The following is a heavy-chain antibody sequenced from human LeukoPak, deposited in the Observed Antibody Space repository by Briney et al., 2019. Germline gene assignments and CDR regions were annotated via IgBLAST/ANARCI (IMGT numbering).Heavy chain of an antibody. CDR2: IIPIFGTA. CDR1: GGTFSSYA. CDR3: ASRLYCSNTRCRNFPFAY. D-gene: IGHD2-2*01. Sequence: SVKVSCKASGGTFSSYAINWVRQTPGQGLEWMGGIIPIFGTANYAQKFQDRVTITADESTSTAYMELSSLRSEDTAIYYCASRLYCSNTRCRNFPFAYWGQGTLVTVSS. J-gene: IGHJ4*02. V-gene: IGHV1-69*01.